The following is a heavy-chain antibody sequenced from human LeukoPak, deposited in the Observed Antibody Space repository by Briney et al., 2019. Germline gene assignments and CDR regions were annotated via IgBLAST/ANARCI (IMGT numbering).Heavy chain of an antibody. J-gene: IGHJ4*02. Sequence: PSETLSLTCTVSGDSVSSYYWSWIRQPPGKGLEWIGFIYYSATTKYNPSPKSRVTISVDTSKRQFSLNLNSVTAADTAVYYCARGGEDGYPFDYWGQGTLVTVSS. CDR1: GDSVSSYY. CDR3: ARGGEDGYPFDY. V-gene: IGHV4-59*02. CDR2: IYYSATT. D-gene: IGHD5-24*01.